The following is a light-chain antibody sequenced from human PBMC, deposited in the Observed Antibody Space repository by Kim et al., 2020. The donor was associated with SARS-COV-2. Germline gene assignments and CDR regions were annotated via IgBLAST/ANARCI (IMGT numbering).Light chain of an antibody. V-gene: IGKV3-20*01. CDR1: RSMSLRS. CDR3: QQYGDSPWT. J-gene: IGKJ1*01. CDR2: GAS. Sequence: APGESDTLSCSASRSMSLRSLAGYQQKPDQPPRLILHGASRRATGIPDSFSGSGSGTDFTLTITGLEPEDFAVYYCQQYGDSPWTFGQGTKVDIK.